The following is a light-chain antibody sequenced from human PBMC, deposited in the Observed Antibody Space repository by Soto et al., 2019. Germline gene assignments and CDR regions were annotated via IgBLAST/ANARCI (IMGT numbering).Light chain of an antibody. J-gene: IGKJ1*01. Sequence: EIVMTQSPATLSVSPGERATLSCRASQSVSSNLAWYQQKPGQAPRLLIYGASTRATGIPARVSGSGSGTEFTLTISSLQSEDFAVDYCQHYNNWPRTFGQGTKVEIK. CDR1: QSVSSN. V-gene: IGKV3-15*01. CDR2: GAS. CDR3: QHYNNWPRT.